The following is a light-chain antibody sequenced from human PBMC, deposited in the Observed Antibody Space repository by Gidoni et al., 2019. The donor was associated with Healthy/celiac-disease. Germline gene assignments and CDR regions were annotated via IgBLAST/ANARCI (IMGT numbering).Light chain of an antibody. Sequence: TQFPSSLSASVGDRVTITCRASQGISSYLNWYQQKPGKAPKLLIYDASSLESGVPSRFSGSGSGTDFTLTISSLQPEDFATYYCQQFNNYPRTFXXXTKVEIK. CDR2: DAS. V-gene: IGKV1D-13*01. CDR1: QGISSY. CDR3: QQFNNYPRT. J-gene: IGKJ1*01.